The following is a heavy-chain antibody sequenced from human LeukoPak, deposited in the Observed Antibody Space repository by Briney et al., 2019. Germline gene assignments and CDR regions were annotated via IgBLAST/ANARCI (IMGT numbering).Heavy chain of an antibody. V-gene: IGHV4-31*03. CDR1: GGSISSGGYY. CDR3: ARGRRYYDYVWGSYRYYFDY. Sequence: TSETLSLTCTVSGGSISSGGYYWSWIRQHPGKGLEWIGYIYYSGSTYYNPSLKSRVTISVDTSKNQFSLKLSSVTAADTAVYYCARGRRYYDYVWGSYRYYFDYWGQGTLVTVSS. CDR2: IYYSGST. J-gene: IGHJ4*02. D-gene: IGHD3-16*02.